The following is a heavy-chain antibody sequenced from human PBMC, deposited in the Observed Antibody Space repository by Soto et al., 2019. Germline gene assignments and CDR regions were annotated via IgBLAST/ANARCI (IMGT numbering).Heavy chain of an antibody. CDR1: GGTFSSNA. V-gene: IGHV1-69*01. CDR3: AREKYNYSGGVPSVGMDY. J-gene: IGHJ4*02. Sequence: QVQLVPSGAEMKKPGSSVKESCKASGGTFSSNAISWVRQAPGQGLEWMGGIIPIFATASYARPFQDRVTITSDESTTTSYMVRSSLTSEDTVMYYGAREKYNYSGGVPSVGMDYWGQGTLVTVSS. D-gene: IGHD1-26*01. CDR2: IIPIFATA.